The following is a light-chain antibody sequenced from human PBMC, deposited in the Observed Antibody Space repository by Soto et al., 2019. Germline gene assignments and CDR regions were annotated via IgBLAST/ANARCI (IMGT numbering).Light chain of an antibody. CDR1: QSISTW. CDR2: DAS. V-gene: IGKV1-5*01. J-gene: IGKJ2*01. Sequence: DIQMTQSPSTLSASVGDGVTITCRASQSISTWLAWYQQKPGKAPKLLIHDASTLESGVPSRFSGSGSGTEFTLTISSLQPDDFATYYCQQYSIYWNTFGQGTKLEIK. CDR3: QQYSIYWNT.